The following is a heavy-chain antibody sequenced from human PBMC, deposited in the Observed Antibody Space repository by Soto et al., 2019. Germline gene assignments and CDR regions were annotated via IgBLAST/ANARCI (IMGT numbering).Heavy chain of an antibody. J-gene: IGHJ6*02. Sequence: VKVSCKASGGTFSSYAISWVRQAPGQRDWWTGGIIPIFGTANYAQKFQGRVTITADKSMSTAYMELSSLRSEDTAVYYCARDPTVTTSKRFYYYGMDVWGQGTTVTVSS. CDR2: IIPIFGTA. CDR1: GGTFSSYA. V-gene: IGHV1-69*06. D-gene: IGHD4-17*01. CDR3: ARDPTVTTSKRFYYYGMDV.